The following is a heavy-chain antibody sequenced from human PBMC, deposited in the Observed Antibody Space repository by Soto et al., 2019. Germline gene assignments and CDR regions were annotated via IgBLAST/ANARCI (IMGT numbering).Heavy chain of an antibody. D-gene: IGHD3-22*01. CDR1: GGSVSSGSYY. V-gene: IGHV4-61*01. CDR2: IYYSGST. CDR3: ARDRKGYYDSSGSWFDP. J-gene: IGHJ5*02. Sequence: PSETLSLTCTVSGGSVSSGSYYWSWIRQPLGKGLEWIGYIYYSGSTNYNPSLKSRVTISVDTSKNQFSLKLSSVTAADTAVYYCARDRKGYYDSSGSWFDPWGQGTLVTVSS.